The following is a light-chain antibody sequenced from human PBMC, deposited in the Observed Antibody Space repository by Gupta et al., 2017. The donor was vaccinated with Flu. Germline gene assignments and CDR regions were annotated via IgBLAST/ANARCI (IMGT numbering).Light chain of an antibody. CDR1: SLSRHRVFY. V-gene: IGLV3-19*01. CDR3: NSRETTGDLVV. Sequence: VTIPCQGDSLSRHRVFYISWYQQKPGQAPVLVIYGKNKRPAGIPDRFSGSTSGNTASLTIAGAQAEEEAEYYCNSRETTGDLVVFGGGTKLTVL. J-gene: IGLJ2*01. CDR2: GKN.